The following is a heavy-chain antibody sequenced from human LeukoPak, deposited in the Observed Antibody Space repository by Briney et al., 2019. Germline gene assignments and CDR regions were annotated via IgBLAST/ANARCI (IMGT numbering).Heavy chain of an antibody. J-gene: IGHJ4*02. CDR1: GYTFTDYY. CDR3: TIDEWELPGY. CDR2: INPKSGAT. D-gene: IGHD1-26*01. V-gene: IGHV1-2*02. Sequence: GASVKVSCTTSGYTFTDYYIHWVRQAPGQGLEWMGWINPKSGATDFAQKFQGRITLTRDTSITTAHMEMNRLTSDDTAVYFCTIDEWELPGYWGQGTRVTVAT.